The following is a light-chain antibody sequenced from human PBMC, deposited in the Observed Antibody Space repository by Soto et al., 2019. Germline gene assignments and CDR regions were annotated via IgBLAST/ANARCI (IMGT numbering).Light chain of an antibody. CDR2: KTS. J-gene: IGKJ1*01. CDR1: QSIGSW. CDR3: QQYNRYQWT. V-gene: IGKV1-5*03. Sequence: DIQMTQSPSTLSASVGDRVTITCRASQSIGSWLAWYQQKPGKAPNLLIYKTSSFASGVPSSFIGSGSGTDFTLTISSLQPDDLGVYYCQQYNRYQWTFGQGTKV.